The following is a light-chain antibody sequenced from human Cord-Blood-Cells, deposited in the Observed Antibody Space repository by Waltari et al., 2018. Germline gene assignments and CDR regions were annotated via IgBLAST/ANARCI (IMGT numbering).Light chain of an antibody. CDR3: YSAADNNLDGV. CDR1: VLAKKNY. Sequence: SYELTQPSSVSVSPGQTARITCSGDVLAKKNYARWFQQKPGQAPVLVIYKDSERPSGIPERFSGSSSGTTVTLTISGAQVEDEADYYCYSAADNNLDGVFGGGTKLTVL. V-gene: IGLV3-27*01. CDR2: KDS. J-gene: IGLJ3*02.